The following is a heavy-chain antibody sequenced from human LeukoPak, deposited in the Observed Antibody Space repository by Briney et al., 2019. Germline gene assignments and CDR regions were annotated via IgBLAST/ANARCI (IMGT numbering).Heavy chain of an antibody. D-gene: IGHD5-18*01. Sequence: SVKVSCKASRDPFNDYAITWVRQAPGLGPEWMGGTFPMFGTSTYAQKFQGRITITTDESTTTAYMELTSLTSEDTAVYYCARGKQLWNFDSWGQGTLVTVSS. CDR2: TFPMFGTS. CDR1: RDPFNDYA. CDR3: ARGKQLWNFDS. V-gene: IGHV1-69*05. J-gene: IGHJ4*02.